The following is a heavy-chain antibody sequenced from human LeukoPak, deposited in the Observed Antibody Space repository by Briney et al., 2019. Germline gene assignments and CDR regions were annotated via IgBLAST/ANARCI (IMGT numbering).Heavy chain of an antibody. CDR2: MSGSGTTI. J-gene: IGHJ4*02. CDR3: VRDVDDYDQHRGDS. Sequence: GGPLRLSCAASGFTFSDYYMTWIRQAPGKGLEWISYMSGSGTTIYYADSVKGRFTISRDNAKNSLYLQMNSLRAEDTAVYYCVRDVDDYDQHRGDSWGQGTLVTVSS. D-gene: IGHD4-17*01. CDR1: GFTFSDYY. V-gene: IGHV3-11*01.